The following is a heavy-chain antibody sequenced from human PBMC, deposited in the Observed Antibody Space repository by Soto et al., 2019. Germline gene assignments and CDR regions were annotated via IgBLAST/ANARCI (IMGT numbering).Heavy chain of an antibody. V-gene: IGHV4-59*08. J-gene: IGHJ3*02. Sequence: SETPSPPPPLPCCSINSFYWSLFRQPPGKGLEWIGYIYYSGSTNYNPSLKSRVTISVDTSKNQFSLKLSSVTAADTAVYYCARRYGWAFDIWGQGTMVTVSS. CDR2: IYYSGST. D-gene: IGHD3-16*01. CDR1: CCSINSFY. CDR3: ARRYGWAFDI.